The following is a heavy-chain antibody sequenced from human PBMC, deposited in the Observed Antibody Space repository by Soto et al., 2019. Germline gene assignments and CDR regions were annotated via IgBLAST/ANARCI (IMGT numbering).Heavy chain of an antibody. Sequence: PGGSLRLSCAASGFTFGIYWMSWVRQAPGKGLEWLATIKWDASEKKYVDSVKGRFTMSRDNAKNSLYLQMDSLRAEDTAVYYCARDSGYCSGASLSHNLDYSGHGSLVTVSS. CDR2: IKWDASEK. V-gene: IGHV3-7*01. CDR3: ARDSGYCSGASLSHNLDY. J-gene: IGHJ4*01. D-gene: IGHD3-10*01. CDR1: GFTFGIYW.